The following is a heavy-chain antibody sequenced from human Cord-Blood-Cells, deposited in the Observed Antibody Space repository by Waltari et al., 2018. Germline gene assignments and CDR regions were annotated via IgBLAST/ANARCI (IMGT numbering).Heavy chain of an antibody. J-gene: IGHJ4*02. CDR3: ARARFRGYSSSWYYFDY. D-gene: IGHD6-13*01. CDR2: INHSGST. V-gene: IGHV4-34*01. CDR1: GGSFSGYY. Sequence: QVQLQQWGAGLLKPSETLSLTCAVYGGSFSGYYWSWIRQPPGKGPEWIGEINHSGSTNYNPSLKSRVTISVDTSKNQFSLKLSSVTAADTAVYYCARARFRGYSSSWYYFDYWGQGTLVTVSS.